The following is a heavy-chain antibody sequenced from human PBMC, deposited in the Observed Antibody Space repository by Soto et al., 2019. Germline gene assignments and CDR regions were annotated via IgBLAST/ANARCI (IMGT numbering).Heavy chain of an antibody. D-gene: IGHD6-13*01. J-gene: IGHJ6*02. Sequence: GGSLRLSCAASGFTFSSYAMSWVRQAPGKGLEWVSAISGSGGSTYYADSVKGRFTISRDNSKNTLYLQMNSLRAEDTAVYYCAKEGSGIAAAGTYYYYSYGMDVWGQGTTVTVSS. CDR2: ISGSGGST. CDR3: AKEGSGIAAAGTYYYYSYGMDV. V-gene: IGHV3-23*01. CDR1: GFTFSSYA.